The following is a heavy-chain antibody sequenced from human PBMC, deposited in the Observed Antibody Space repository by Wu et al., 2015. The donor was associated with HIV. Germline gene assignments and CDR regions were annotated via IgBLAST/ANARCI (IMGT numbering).Heavy chain of an antibody. Sequence: QVHLLQSGAEVKKSGSSVRVSCKASGATFSSYALSWVRQAPGQGLEWMGRLIPMYGTADYAQKFQGRVTLTRDTAVTTAYLEVNSLRSDDTAVYYCARLQSLHGFYSNADYWGQGTLVTVSS. CDR2: LIPMYGTA. J-gene: IGHJ4*02. CDR3: ARLQSLHGFYSNADY. V-gene: IGHV1-69*05. CDR1: GATFSSYA. D-gene: IGHD3-3*01.